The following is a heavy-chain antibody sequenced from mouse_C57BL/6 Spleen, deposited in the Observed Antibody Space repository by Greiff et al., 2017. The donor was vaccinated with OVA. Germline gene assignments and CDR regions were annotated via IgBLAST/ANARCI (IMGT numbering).Heavy chain of an antibody. CDR3: ARGTVVATDAMDY. Sequence: QVQLKESGAELVMPGASVKLSCKASGYTFTSYWMHWVKQRPGQGLEWIGEIDPSDSYTNYNQKFKGKSTLTVDKSSSTAYMQLSSLTSEDSAVYYCARGTVVATDAMDYWGQGTSVTVSS. V-gene: IGHV1-69*01. D-gene: IGHD1-1*01. CDR1: GYTFTSYW. J-gene: IGHJ4*01. CDR2: IDPSDSYT.